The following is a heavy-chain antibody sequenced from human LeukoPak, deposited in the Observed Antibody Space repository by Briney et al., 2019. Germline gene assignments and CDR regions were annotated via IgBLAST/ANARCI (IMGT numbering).Heavy chain of an antibody. J-gene: IGHJ4*02. D-gene: IGHD3-10*02. CDR3: ARDVLTTFGYFSAADDF. CDR1: GYTFTGYY. Sequence: GASVKVSCKASGYTFTGYYMHWVRQAPGQGLEWMGWINPNSGGTNYAQKFQGRVTMTRDTSISTAYMELSRLRSDDTAMYYCARDVLTTFGYFSAADDFWGQGTLVTVSS. CDR2: INPNSGGT. V-gene: IGHV1-2*02.